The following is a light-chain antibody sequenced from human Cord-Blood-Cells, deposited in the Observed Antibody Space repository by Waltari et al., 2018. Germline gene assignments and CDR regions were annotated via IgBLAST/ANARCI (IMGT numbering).Light chain of an antibody. CDR2: DVS. CDR1: SSDVDSYNY. J-gene: IGLJ1*01. V-gene: IGLV2-14*03. CDR3: SSYTSSSTYV. Sequence: QSALTQPASVSRSPGQSITISCTGTSSDVDSYNYVSWYQPHPAKTPKLLIYDVSNRPSGVSNRFSGAKSGNTASLTISGLQAEDEADYYCSSYTSSSTYVFGTGTKLTVL.